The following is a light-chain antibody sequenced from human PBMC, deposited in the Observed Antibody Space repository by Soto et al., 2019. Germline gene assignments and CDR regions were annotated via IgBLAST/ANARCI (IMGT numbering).Light chain of an antibody. V-gene: IGLV2-14*03. CDR1: SSDVGGYND. CDR2: AVS. J-gene: IGLJ1*01. CDR3: NSYTSSSTLLYV. Sequence: QSVLTQPASVSGSPGQSVTISCTGTSSDVGGYNDVSWFQHHPGKAPKLLIYAVSDRPSGVSNRFSGSKSGNTASLTISGLQAEDEADYYCNSYTSSSTLLYVFGTGTKVTVL.